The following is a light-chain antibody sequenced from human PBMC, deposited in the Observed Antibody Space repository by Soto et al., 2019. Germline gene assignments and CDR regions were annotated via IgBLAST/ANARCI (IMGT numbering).Light chain of an antibody. J-gene: IGLJ1*01. Sequence: QSALTQPRSVSGSPGQSVTISCTGTSSDVGGYNYVSWYEQHPVKAPKLMIYDVTKRPSGVPDRFSGSKSGNTASLTISGLQAEDEADYYCCSSAGRYTWVFGTGTKVTVL. CDR2: DVT. CDR3: CSSAGRYTWV. CDR1: SSDVGGYNY. V-gene: IGLV2-11*01.